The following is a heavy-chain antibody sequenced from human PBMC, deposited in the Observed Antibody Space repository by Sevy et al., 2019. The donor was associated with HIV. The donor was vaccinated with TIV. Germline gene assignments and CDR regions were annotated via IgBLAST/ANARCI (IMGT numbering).Heavy chain of an antibody. V-gene: IGHV4-30-4*01. Sequence: SETLSLTCTVSVGSLSSSDSYWSWIRQPPGKGLEWLGYIHYTGGTYYNPFLKSRVAMSVDTSEEQFSLRLSFLTAADTALYYCANKRGYSHGPFDYWGQGILVTVSS. CDR2: IHYTGGT. CDR1: VGSLSSSDSY. CDR3: ANKRGYSHGPFDY. J-gene: IGHJ4*02. D-gene: IGHD5-12*01.